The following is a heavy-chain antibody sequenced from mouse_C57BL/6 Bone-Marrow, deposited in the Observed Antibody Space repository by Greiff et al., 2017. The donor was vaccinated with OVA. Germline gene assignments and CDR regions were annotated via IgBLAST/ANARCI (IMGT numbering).Heavy chain of an antibody. CDR3: ARSGTAQAKGGNAMDY. CDR2: IYPGSGNT. Sequence: VQLQQSGAELVRPGASVKLSCKASGYTFTDYYINWVKQRPGQGLEWIARIYPGSGNTYYNEKFKGKATLTAEKSSSTAYMQLSSLTSEDSAVYFCARSGTAQAKGGNAMDYWGQGTSVTVSS. CDR1: GYTFTDYY. J-gene: IGHJ4*01. V-gene: IGHV1-76*01. D-gene: IGHD3-2*02.